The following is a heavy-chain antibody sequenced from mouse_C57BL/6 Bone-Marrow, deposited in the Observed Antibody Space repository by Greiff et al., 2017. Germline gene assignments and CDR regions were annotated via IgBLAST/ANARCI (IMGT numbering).Heavy chain of an antibody. J-gene: IGHJ2*01. CDR3: SPYDYDGGYFDY. V-gene: IGHV14-4*01. CDR2: FDPENGDT. D-gene: IGHD2-4*01. CDR1: GFNINDGY. Sequence: VQLQQSGAELVRPGASVKLSCTASGFNINDGYLHCVKQRPEQGLEWMGWFDPENGDTEYASKFQGKATITTDTSSNTAYLQLMSPTTEDNAASYCSPYDYDGGYFDYGGQGTTLTVSS.